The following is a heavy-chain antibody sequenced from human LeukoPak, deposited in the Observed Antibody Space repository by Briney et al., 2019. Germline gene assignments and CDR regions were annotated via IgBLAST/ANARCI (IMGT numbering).Heavy chain of an antibody. J-gene: IGHJ4*02. D-gene: IGHD5-12*01. V-gene: IGHV4-30-4*01. CDR3: ARYRSGNDQGY. CDR1: GGSISSGDYY. CDR2: IYYSGNT. Sequence: SETLSLTCTVSGGSISSGDYYWSWLRQPPGMGREWVGYIYYSGNTHYNPFLKSRVTISLDSSKNQFSLELGSVTAADTAVYYCARYRSGNDQGYWGQGTLVTVSA.